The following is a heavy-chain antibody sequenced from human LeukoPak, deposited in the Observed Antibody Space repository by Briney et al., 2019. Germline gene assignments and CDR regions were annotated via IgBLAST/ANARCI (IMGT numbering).Heavy chain of an antibody. Sequence: GESLKISCKGSGYSFTSYWIGWVRQMPGKGLKWMGIIYPGDSDARYSPSFQGQVTISADKSTSTASLQWSSLKASDTAMYYCARRRDLYSGSYYPFDYWGQGTLVTVSS. CDR3: ARRRDLYSGSYYPFDY. V-gene: IGHV5-51*01. D-gene: IGHD1-26*01. CDR2: IYPGDSDA. J-gene: IGHJ4*02. CDR1: GYSFTSYW.